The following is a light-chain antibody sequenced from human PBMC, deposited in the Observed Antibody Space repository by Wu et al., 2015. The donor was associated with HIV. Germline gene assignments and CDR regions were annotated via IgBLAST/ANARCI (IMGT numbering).Light chain of an antibody. CDR2: DAS. CDR1: QSVSSY. J-gene: IGKJ4*01. CDR3: QQYDGSPLT. V-gene: IGKV3-11*01. Sequence: EIVLTQSPATLSLSPGERATLSCRASQSVSSYLAWYQQKPGQAPRLLIYDASNRATGIPARFSGSGSGTDFTLTINRLEPEDFAVYYCQQYDGSPLTFGGGTKVEIK.